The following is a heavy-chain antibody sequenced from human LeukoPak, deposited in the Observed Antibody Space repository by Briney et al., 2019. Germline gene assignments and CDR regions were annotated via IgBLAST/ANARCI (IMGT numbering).Heavy chain of an antibody. Sequence: GGSLRLSCIASGFTFGDYAMSWVRQAPGKGLEWVGFIKSKADGGTTEYAASVKGRFTISRDDTKSTAYLQMNSLKTEDTAVYYCTRVHWFVSIAAAEVDCWRRGTVVTVSS. CDR1: GFTFGDYA. CDR2: IKSKADGGTT. V-gene: IGHV3-49*04. J-gene: IGHJ4*02. CDR3: TRVHWFVSIAAAEVDC. D-gene: IGHD6-13*01.